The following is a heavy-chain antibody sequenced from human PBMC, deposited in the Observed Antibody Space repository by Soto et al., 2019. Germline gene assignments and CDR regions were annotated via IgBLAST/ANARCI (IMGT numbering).Heavy chain of an antibody. CDR3: ARASVNDSSGYYYVFDY. V-gene: IGHV1-2*04. CDR1: GYTFTGYY. J-gene: IGHJ4*02. Sequence: ASVKVSCKASGYTFTGYYMHWVRQAPGQGLEWMGWINPNSGGANYAQKFQGWVTMTRDTSISTAYMELSRLRSDDTAVYYCARASVNDSSGYYYVFDYWGQGTLVTVSS. D-gene: IGHD3-22*01. CDR2: INPNSGGA.